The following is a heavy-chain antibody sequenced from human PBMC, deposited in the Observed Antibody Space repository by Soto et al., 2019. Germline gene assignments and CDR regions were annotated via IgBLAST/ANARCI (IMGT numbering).Heavy chain of an antibody. J-gene: IGHJ6*02. D-gene: IGHD2-8*01. CDR3: ARDRWSMVYDYGMDV. V-gene: IGHV1-18*01. CDR1: GYTFTSYG. Sequence: QVQLVQSGAEVKKPGASVKVSCKASGYTFTSYGISWVRQAPGQGLEWMGWISAYNGNTNYAQKLQGRVTMTTDTSTSTAYMELRSLRPDDTAVYYCARDRWSMVYDYGMDVWGQGTTVTVSS. CDR2: ISAYNGNT.